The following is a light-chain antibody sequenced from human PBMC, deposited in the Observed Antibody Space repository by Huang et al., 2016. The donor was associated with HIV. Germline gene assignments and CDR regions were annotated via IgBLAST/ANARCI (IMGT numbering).Light chain of an antibody. CDR2: GAS. Sequence: EIVMTQSPATLSVSPGERATLSCRASQNIGDNLTWYQHKPGQAPRLLIYGASTRATGIPPRFSVSGSGTELTLTISGLESEDFAVYYCQQFNNWPPRFTFGPGTTVDVK. V-gene: IGKV3-15*01. J-gene: IGKJ3*01. CDR3: QQFNNWPPRFT. CDR1: QNIGDN.